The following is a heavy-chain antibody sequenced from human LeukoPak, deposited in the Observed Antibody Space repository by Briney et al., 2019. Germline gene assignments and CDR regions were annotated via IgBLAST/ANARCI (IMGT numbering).Heavy chain of an antibody. CDR3: AKDLEYYYDSSGYYYGDDAFDI. J-gene: IGHJ3*02. Sequence: GGSLRLSCAASGFTFSSYAMSWVRQAPGKGLEGVSAISGSGGSTYYADSVKGRFTISRDNSKNTLYLQMNSLRAEDTAVYYCAKDLEYYYDSSGYYYGDDAFDIWGQGTMVTVSS. V-gene: IGHV3-23*01. CDR1: GFTFSSYA. D-gene: IGHD3-22*01. CDR2: ISGSGGST.